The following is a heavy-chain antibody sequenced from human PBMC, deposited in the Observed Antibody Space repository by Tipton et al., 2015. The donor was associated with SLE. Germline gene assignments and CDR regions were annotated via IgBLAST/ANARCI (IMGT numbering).Heavy chain of an antibody. CDR1: GFTFSSYS. CDR2: IRYDGSNK. D-gene: IGHD5-18*01. CDR3: AKDLRLVRGIQLWSDAFDI. J-gene: IGHJ3*02. V-gene: IGHV3-30*02. Sequence: SLRLSCAASGFTFSSYSMNWVRQAPGKGLEWVAFIRYDGSNKYYADSVKGRFTISRDNSKNTLYLQMNSLRAEDTAVYYCAKDLRLVRGIQLWSDAFDIWGQGTMVTVSS.